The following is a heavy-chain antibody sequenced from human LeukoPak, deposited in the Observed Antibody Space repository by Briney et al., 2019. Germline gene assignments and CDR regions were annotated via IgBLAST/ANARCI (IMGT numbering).Heavy chain of an antibody. CDR1: GFTVSSNY. CDR2: IYSGGST. V-gene: IGHV3-53*01. D-gene: IGHD6-13*01. Sequence: GGSLRLSCAASGFTVSSNYMSWVRQAPGKGLEWVSVIYSGGSTYYADSVKGRFTISRDNSENTLYLQMNSLRAEDTAVYYCASLDSSSWYPLDYWGQGTLVTVSS. CDR3: ASLDSSSWYPLDY. J-gene: IGHJ4*02.